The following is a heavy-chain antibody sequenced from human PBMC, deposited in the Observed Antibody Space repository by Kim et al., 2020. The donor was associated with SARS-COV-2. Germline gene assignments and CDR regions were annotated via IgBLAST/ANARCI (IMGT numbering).Heavy chain of an antibody. V-gene: IGHV3-7*01. CDR3: ARDHRIAARGGDFDY. D-gene: IGHD6-6*01. J-gene: IGHJ4*02. Sequence: DSVKGRFTISRDNAKNSLYLQMNSLRAEDTAVYYCARDHRIAARGGDFDYWGQGTLVTVSS.